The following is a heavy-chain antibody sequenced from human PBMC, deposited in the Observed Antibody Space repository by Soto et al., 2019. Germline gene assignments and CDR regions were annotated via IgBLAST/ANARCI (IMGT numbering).Heavy chain of an antibody. CDR2: ISSSSSYI. D-gene: IGHD3-22*01. Sequence: EVQLVESGGGLVKPGGSLRLSCAASGFTFSSYSMNWVRQAPGKGLEWVSSISSSSSYIYYADSVKGRFTISRDNAKNSLYLQMNSLRAEDKAVYYCARGYHYYDSSGYDKWDAFDIWGQGTMVTVSS. V-gene: IGHV3-21*01. CDR1: GFTFSSYS. CDR3: ARGYHYYDSSGYDKWDAFDI. J-gene: IGHJ3*02.